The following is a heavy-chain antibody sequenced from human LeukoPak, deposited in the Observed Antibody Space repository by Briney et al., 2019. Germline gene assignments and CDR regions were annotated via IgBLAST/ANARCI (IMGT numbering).Heavy chain of an antibody. CDR2: IRYDGSNK. CDR3: AKGVVGAMGSVI. J-gene: IGHJ3*02. D-gene: IGHD1-26*01. Sequence: PGGSLRLSCAASGFTFSSYGMHWVRQAPGKGLEWVAFIRYDGSNKYYADSVKGRFTISRDNSKNALYLRMNSLRAEDTAVYYCAKGVVGAMGSVIWGQGTMVTVSS. CDR1: GFTFSSYG. V-gene: IGHV3-30*02.